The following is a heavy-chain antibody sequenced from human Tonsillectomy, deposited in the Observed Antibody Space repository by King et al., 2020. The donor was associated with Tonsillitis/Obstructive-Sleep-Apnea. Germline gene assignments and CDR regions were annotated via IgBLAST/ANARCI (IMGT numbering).Heavy chain of an antibody. CDR2: IDPSDSYT. CDR3: ARGIIILESAFDV. J-gene: IGHJ3*01. V-gene: IGHV5-10-1*01. D-gene: IGHD3-10*01. Sequence: VQLVESGAEVKKPGESLRISCKGSGYRFTNYWISWVRQMPGKGLEWMGKIDPSDSYTDYSPSFQGHVTISADKAFSTAYLQLSSLKASDTAMYYCARGIIILESAFDVWGQGTMVTVSS. CDR1: GYRFTNYW.